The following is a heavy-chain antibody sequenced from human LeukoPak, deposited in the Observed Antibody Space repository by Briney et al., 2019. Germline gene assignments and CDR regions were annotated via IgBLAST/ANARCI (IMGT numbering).Heavy chain of an antibody. V-gene: IGHV3-23*01. D-gene: IGHD6-19*01. CDR3: AKDDIAVAGIPIYYFDY. Sequence: GGSLRLSCAASGFTFSSYAMSWVCQAPGKGLEWVSAISGSGGSTYYADSVKGRFTISRDNSKNTLYLQMNSLRAEDTAVYYCAKDDIAVAGIPIYYFDYWGQGTLVTVSS. J-gene: IGHJ4*02. CDR1: GFTFSSYA. CDR2: ISGSGGST.